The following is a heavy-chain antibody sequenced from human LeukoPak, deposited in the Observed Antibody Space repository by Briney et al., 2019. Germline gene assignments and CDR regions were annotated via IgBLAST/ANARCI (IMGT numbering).Heavy chain of an antibody. CDR3: ARDGSSGWYGVYYFDY. CDR1: GFTFSSYS. V-gene: IGHV3-21*01. CDR2: ISSSSSYI. J-gene: IGHJ4*02. D-gene: IGHD6-19*01. Sequence: GGSLRLSCAASGFTFSSYSMNWVRQAPGKGLEWVSSISSSSSYIYYADSVKGRFTISRDNAKNSLYLQMNSLRAEDTAVCYCARDGSSGWYGVYYFDYWGQGTLVTVSS.